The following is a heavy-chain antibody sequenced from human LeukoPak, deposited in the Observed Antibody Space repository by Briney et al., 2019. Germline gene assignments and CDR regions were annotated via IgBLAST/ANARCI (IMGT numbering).Heavy chain of an antibody. V-gene: IGHV4-59*08. Sequence: PSETLSLTCTVSGGSISSYYWSWIRQPPGKGLEWIGYIYYSGSTNYNPSLKSRVTIFVDTSKNQFSLKLSSVTAADTAVYYCARLDYGGHYFDYWGQGTLVTVSS. J-gene: IGHJ4*02. CDR2: IYYSGST. CDR1: GGSISSYY. CDR3: ARLDYGGHYFDY. D-gene: IGHD4-17*01.